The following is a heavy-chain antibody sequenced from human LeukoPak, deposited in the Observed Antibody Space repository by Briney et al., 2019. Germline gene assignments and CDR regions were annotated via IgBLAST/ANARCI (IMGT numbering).Heavy chain of an antibody. J-gene: IGHJ4*02. V-gene: IGHV4-39*07. CDR3: ARDALLLWFGEPISPRFDY. Sequence: SETLSLTCTVSGGSISSSSYYWGWIRQPPGKGLEWIGSIYYSGSTYYNPSLKSRVTISVDTSKNQFSLTLSSVTAADTAVYYCARDALLLWFGEPISPRFDYWGQGTLVTVSS. CDR1: GGSISSSSYY. D-gene: IGHD3-10*01. CDR2: IYYSGST.